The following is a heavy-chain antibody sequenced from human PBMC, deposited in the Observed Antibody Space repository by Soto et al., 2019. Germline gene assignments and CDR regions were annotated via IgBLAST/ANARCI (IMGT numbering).Heavy chain of an antibody. CDR1: GYTFTSYD. D-gene: IGHD3-10*01. Sequence: ASVKVSCKASGYTFTSYDINWVRQATGQGLEWMGWMNPNSGNTGYAQKFQGRVTMTRNTSISTAYMELSSLRSEDTAVYYCASFLGSGSYRRYYYYGMDVWGQGTTVTVSS. J-gene: IGHJ6*02. CDR3: ASFLGSGSYRRYYYYGMDV. CDR2: MNPNSGNT. V-gene: IGHV1-8*01.